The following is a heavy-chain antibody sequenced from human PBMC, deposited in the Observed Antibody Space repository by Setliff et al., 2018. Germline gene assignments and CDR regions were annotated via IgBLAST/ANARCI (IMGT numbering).Heavy chain of an antibody. D-gene: IGHD3-16*01. CDR2: INYLGNT. CDR1: GGSFSDSY. V-gene: IGHV4-34*01. J-gene: IGHJ4*02. Sequence: SETLSLTCAAYGGSFSDSYWSWIRQPPGKGLEWIGDINYLGNTNYNPSLKTRVTISRDNAKNSLYLQMNSLRAEDTAVYYCARDGGEYWGQGTLVTVSS. CDR3: ARDGGEY.